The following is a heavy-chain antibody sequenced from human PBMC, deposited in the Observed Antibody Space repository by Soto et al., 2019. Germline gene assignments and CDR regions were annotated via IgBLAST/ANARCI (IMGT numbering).Heavy chain of an antibody. CDR3: AHKGPEDWRLHY. CDR2: IYWDDSK. CDR1: GFSLSTSGVG. D-gene: IGHD3-9*01. J-gene: IGHJ4*02. V-gene: IGHV2-5*02. Sequence: QITLKESGPTLVRPTQTLTLTCAFSGFSLSTSGVGVGWIRQPPGKALEWLAVIYWDDSKHYSPSLRSRLTITKDTSKNQVVLTLTNMDPMDTGTYYCAHKGPEDWRLHYWGQGTLVTVSS.